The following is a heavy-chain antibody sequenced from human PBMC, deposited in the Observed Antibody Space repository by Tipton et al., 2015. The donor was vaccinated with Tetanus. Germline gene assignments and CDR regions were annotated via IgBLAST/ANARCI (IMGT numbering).Heavy chain of an antibody. V-gene: IGHV4-30-4*01. CDR1: GGSTSSGDYY. J-gene: IGHJ4*02. Sequence: TLSLTCTVSGGSTSSGDYYWSWIRQPPGKGLEWIGYIYYSGSTYYNPSLKSRVTISVDTSKNQFSLKLSSVTAADTAGYYCAREGYYDRSGENDDWGEGTRDTVSA. CDR3: AREGYYDRSGENDD. CDR2: IYYSGST. D-gene: IGHD3-22*01.